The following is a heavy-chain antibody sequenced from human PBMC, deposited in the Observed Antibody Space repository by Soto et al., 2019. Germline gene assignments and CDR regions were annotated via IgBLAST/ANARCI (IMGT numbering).Heavy chain of an antibody. CDR2: IYYSGTT. J-gene: IGHJ5*02. V-gene: IGHV4-59*08. CDR3: ATLSSGWYGWFDP. Sequence: QVQLQESGQGLVKPSETLSLTCTVSAGSISSYYWSWIPQPPGKGLEWIGYIYYSGTTNYNTSLKSRVTVSVDTSKNQISVTLSSVTAAGTAVYYSATLSSGWYGWFDPWGQGTLVTVSS. CDR1: AGSISSYY. D-gene: IGHD6-19*01.